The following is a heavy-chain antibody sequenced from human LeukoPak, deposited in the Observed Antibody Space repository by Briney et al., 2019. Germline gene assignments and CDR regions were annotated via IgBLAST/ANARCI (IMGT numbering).Heavy chain of an antibody. CDR3: ARDQYSGYIQLSGMDV. CDR2: ISGSGGST. D-gene: IGHD5-12*01. Sequence: PGGSLRLSCAASGFTFSSYAMSWVRQAPGKGLEWVSAISGSGGSTYYADSVKGRFTISRDNSKNTLYLQMNSLRAEDTAVYYCARDQYSGYIQLSGMDVWGQGTTVTVSS. J-gene: IGHJ6*02. V-gene: IGHV3-23*01. CDR1: GFTFSSYA.